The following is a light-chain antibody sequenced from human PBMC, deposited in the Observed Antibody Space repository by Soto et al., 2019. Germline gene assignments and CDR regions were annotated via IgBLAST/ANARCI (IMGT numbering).Light chain of an antibody. CDR1: RSVDSTY. V-gene: IGKV3-20*01. CDR2: GAS. J-gene: IGKJ1*01. CDR3: QYYDSFRT. Sequence: VMTQSPLSLPVTLGQPATLSCRASRSVDSTYLTWYQQKPGQAPRLLIYGASGRATGIPDRFSGSGSGTDFTLTISRLEPEDFAVYFCQYYDSFRTFGQGTKVDIK.